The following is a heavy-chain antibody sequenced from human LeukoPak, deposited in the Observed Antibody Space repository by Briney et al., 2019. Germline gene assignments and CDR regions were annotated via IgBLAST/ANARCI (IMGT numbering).Heavy chain of an antibody. D-gene: IGHD2-2*01. CDR2: INPADSQT. Sequence: GESLKISCQASGYKFTNYWIGWVRQMSGRGLEWMGIINPADSQTNYSPSFQGQVTISVDKSVSTAYLTWTNLQASDTAMYYCARVVVPAAISFWGQGTLVNVLS. CDR3: ARVVVPAAISF. J-gene: IGHJ4*02. V-gene: IGHV5-51*01. CDR1: GYKFTNYW.